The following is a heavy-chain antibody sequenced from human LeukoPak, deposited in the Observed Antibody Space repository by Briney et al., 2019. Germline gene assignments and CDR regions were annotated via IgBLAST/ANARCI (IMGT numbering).Heavy chain of an antibody. J-gene: IGHJ4*02. Sequence: GESLKISCKGSGYRFTSYWIGWVRQMPGKGLEWMGIIYPGDSDTRYSPSFEGQVTISADKSINTAYLQWSRLKASDTAMYYCASLEGSSTWYYFDYWGQGTLVTVSS. CDR1: GYRFTSYW. CDR3: ASLEGSSTWYYFDY. V-gene: IGHV5-51*01. CDR2: IYPGDSDT. D-gene: IGHD6-13*01.